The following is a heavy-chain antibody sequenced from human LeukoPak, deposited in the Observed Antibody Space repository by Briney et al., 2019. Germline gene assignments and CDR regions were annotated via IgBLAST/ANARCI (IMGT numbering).Heavy chain of an antibody. D-gene: IGHD7-27*01. V-gene: IGHV1-58*01. Sequence: EASVKVSCKASGFTFTSSAVQWVRQARGQRLEWIGWIVVGSGNTNYAQKFQERVTITRDMSTSTAYMELSRLRSDDAAVYCCARALPNWGSGDYWGQGTLVTVSS. CDR1: GFTFTSSA. CDR2: IVVGSGNT. J-gene: IGHJ4*02. CDR3: ARALPNWGSGDY.